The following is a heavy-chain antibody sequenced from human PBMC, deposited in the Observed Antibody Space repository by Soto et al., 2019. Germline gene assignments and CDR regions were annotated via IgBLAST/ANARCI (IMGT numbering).Heavy chain of an antibody. CDR3: AKDYGYSYGYWDHGAHYFDY. J-gene: IGHJ4*02. V-gene: IGHV3-30*02. CDR2: IWYDGSNK. D-gene: IGHD5-18*01. CDR1: GVTFSSYG. Sequence: PGGSLRLSCAASGVTFSSYGMHWVRQAPGKGLEWVAVIWYDGSNKYYADSVKGRFTISRDNSKNTLYLQMNSLRAEDTAVYYCAKDYGYSYGYWDHGAHYFDYWGQGTLVTVSS.